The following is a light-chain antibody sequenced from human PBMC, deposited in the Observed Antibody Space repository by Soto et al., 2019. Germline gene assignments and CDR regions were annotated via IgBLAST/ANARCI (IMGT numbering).Light chain of an antibody. J-gene: IGLJ2*01. V-gene: IGLV1-40*01. Sequence: QSVLTQPPSVSGAPGQRVTISCTGSSSNIGAGYDVHWYQQLPGTAPKLLIYGNNNRPSGVPERFSGSRSGTSASLAITGLQAGDEADYYCQSYDTSLTGSKVFGGGTKLTV. CDR3: QSYDTSLTGSKV. CDR2: GNN. CDR1: SSNIGAGYD.